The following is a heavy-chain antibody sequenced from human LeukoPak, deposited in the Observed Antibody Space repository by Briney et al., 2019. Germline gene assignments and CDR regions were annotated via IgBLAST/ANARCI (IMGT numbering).Heavy chain of an antibody. CDR3: ARDAHYYDSSGLGY. CDR2: IYTSGST. CDR1: GGSISSGSYY. D-gene: IGHD3-22*01. V-gene: IGHV4-61*02. Sequence: SQTLSLTCTVSGGSISSGSYYWSWIRQPAGKGLEWIGRIYTSGSTNYNPSLKSRVTISVDTSKNQFSLKLSSVTAADTAVYHCARDAHYYDSSGLGYWGQGTLVTVSS. J-gene: IGHJ4*02.